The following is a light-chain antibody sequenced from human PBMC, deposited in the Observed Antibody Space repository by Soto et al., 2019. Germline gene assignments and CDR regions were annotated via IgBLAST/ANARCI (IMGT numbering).Light chain of an antibody. CDR3: QQYYEIPHT. CDR1: QSVLDSSTNKNY. J-gene: IGKJ2*01. CDR2: WAS. V-gene: IGKV4-1*01. Sequence: DIVMTQSPDSLAVSLGERATINCTSSQSVLDSSTNKNYLSWYHQKPGQPPQLLIHWASIRESGVPDRFSGSGSRTDFTLTISSLQAEDVAIYYRQQYYEIPHTFGLGTKLEIK.